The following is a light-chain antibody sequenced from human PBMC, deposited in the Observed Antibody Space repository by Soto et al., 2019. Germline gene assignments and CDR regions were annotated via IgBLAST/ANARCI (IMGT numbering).Light chain of an antibody. Sequence: EIVMTQSPSTVSVSPGERATLSGRASQSVSSDLAWYQHKPGQAPRLLIYGASTRATGIPARFSGRGSGTEFTLTISSLQSVDFAVYYCQQYDNWPQTFGQGTKVDIK. J-gene: IGKJ1*01. CDR2: GAS. V-gene: IGKV3-15*01. CDR3: QQYDNWPQT. CDR1: QSVSSD.